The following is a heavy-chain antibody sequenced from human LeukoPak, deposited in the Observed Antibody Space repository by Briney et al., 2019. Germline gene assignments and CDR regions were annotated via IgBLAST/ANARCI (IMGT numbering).Heavy chain of an antibody. CDR1: GGSFSGYY. Sequence: PSETLFLTCAVYGGSFSGYYWSWIRQPPGKGLEWIGEINHSGSTNYNPSLKSRVTISVDTSKNQFSLKLSSVTAADTAVYYCARGTAMAYNWFDPWGQGTLVTVSS. J-gene: IGHJ5*02. CDR3: ARGTAMAYNWFDP. V-gene: IGHV4-34*01. D-gene: IGHD5-18*01. CDR2: INHSGST.